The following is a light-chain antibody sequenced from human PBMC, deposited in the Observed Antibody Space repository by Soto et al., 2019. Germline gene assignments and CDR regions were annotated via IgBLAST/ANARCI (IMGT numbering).Light chain of an antibody. J-gene: IGLJ1*01. V-gene: IGLV1-51*02. Sequence: QSVLTQPPSVSAAPVQKVTISCSGSSSNIGNNYVSWYQQLPGTAPKLLIYENNKRPSGIPDRFSGSKSGTSATLGITGLQTGDEADYYCGTWDSSLSASYVLGTGTKVTVL. CDR1: SSNIGNNY. CDR3: GTWDSSLSASYV. CDR2: ENN.